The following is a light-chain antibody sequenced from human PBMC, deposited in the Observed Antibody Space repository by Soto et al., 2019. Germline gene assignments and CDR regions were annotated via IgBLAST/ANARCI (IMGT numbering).Light chain of an antibody. CDR1: QNTERW. J-gene: IGKJ1*01. CDR2: DVS. Sequence: DIHTTHSPYTLSACPRHRLNITFRSSQNTERWLAWYQQKPGKAPKLLLYDVSSLESGVPSRFSGSGSATEFILTINGLQPDDFATYSCQQYENYWTFGQGTKVDI. CDR3: QQYENYWT. V-gene: IGKV1-5*01.